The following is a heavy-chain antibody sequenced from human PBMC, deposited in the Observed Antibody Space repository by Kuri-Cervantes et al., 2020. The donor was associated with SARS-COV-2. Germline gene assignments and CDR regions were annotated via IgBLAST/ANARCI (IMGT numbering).Heavy chain of an antibody. D-gene: IGHD2-2*02. J-gene: IGHJ6*02. CDR1: GGSISSGDYY. CDR2: IYYSGST. Sequence: SETLSLTCTVSGGSISSGDYYWSWIRQPPGKGLEWIGYIYYSGSTYYNPSLKSRVSISVDTSKNQFSLKLSSVTAADTAVYYCARVDCSTISCYTYHYGLDVWGQGTRVT. CDR3: ARVDCSTISCYTYHYGLDV. V-gene: IGHV4-30-4*01.